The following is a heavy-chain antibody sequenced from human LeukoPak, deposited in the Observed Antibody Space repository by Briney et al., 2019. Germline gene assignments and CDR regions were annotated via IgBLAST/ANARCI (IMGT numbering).Heavy chain of an antibody. J-gene: IGHJ4*02. CDR3: ARTPQVPAAAHFDY. CDR1: GFIFTSYW. Sequence: KGGEALQISCKGSGFIFTSYWIGWVRQLPGKGLEWMGIIYPGDSDTRYSPSFQGQVTISADKSISTAYLQWSSLKASDTAMYYCARTPQVPAAAHFDYWGQGTLVTVSS. D-gene: IGHD2-2*01. CDR2: IYPGDSDT. V-gene: IGHV5-51*01.